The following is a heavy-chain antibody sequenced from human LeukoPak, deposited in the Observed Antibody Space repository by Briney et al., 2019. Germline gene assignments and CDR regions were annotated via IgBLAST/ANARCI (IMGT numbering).Heavy chain of an antibody. D-gene: IGHD6-19*01. Sequence: SETLSLTCAVYGGSFSGYYWSWIRQPPGKGLEWIGEINHSGSTNYNPSLKSRVTISVDTSKNQFSLKLSSVTAADTAVYYCARRSVAGTFYYFDYWGQGTLVTVSS. CDR3: ARRSVAGTFYYFDY. J-gene: IGHJ4*02. CDR1: GGSFSGYY. CDR2: INHSGST. V-gene: IGHV4-34*01.